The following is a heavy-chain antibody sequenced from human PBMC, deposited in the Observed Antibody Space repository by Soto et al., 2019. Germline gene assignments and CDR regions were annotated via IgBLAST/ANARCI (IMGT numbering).Heavy chain of an antibody. CDR2: ISGSGVSP. J-gene: IGHJ4*02. V-gene: IGHV3-23*01. Sequence: EVQLLESGEGLVQPGGSLRLSCAASGFTFSTYTMSWVRQAPRKGLEWGSVISGSGVSPSYADSVQGRFTISRDNPKNTLYLQMNSLRAEDTAMYYCAKARCSTTNCYVPDYWGQGTLVTVSS. CDR1: GFTFSTYT. D-gene: IGHD2-2*01. CDR3: AKARCSTTNCYVPDY.